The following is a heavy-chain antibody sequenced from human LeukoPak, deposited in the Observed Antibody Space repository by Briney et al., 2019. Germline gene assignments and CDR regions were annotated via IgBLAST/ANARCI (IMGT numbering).Heavy chain of an antibody. J-gene: IGHJ6*02. Sequence: SETLSLTCTVSGYSISSGYYWGWIRQPPGKGLEWIGYIYYSGSTNYNPSLKSRVTISVDTSKSQLSLKLSSVTAADTAVYYCATSHSGSYSYYYGMDVWGQGTTVTVSS. D-gene: IGHD3-10*01. CDR2: IYYSGST. V-gene: IGHV4-38-2*02. CDR3: ATSHSGSYSYYYGMDV. CDR1: GYSISSGYY.